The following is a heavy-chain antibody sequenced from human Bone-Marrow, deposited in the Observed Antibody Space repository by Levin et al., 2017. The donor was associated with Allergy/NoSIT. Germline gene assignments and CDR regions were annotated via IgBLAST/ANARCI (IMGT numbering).Heavy chain of an antibody. Sequence: GGSLRLSCAASGFTVSSNYMSWVRQAPGKGLEWVSVIYSGGSTYYADSVKGRFTISRDNSKNTLYLQMNSLRAEDTAVYYCARDATPSIEYSSSRAFDDYYYYMDVWGKGTTVTVSS. CDR3: ARDATPSIEYSSSRAFDDYYYYMDV. D-gene: IGHD6-6*01. V-gene: IGHV3-53*01. CDR1: GFTVSSNY. J-gene: IGHJ6*03. CDR2: IYSGGST.